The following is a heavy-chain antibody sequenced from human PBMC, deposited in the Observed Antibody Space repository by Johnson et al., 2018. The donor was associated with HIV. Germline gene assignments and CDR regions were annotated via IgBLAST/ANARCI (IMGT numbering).Heavy chain of an antibody. J-gene: IGHJ3*02. V-gene: IGHV3-11*01. D-gene: IGHD6-13*01. Sequence: VQLVESGAGVAQPGGSLRLSCAASGSTFRSYWMSWIRQAPGKGLEWVAYISSSGSTKYYADSVEGRFSMSRDNAKNSLYLQMNSLRAEDTALYYCARDPSTAAADSKDAFDIWGQGTMVTVSS. CDR3: ARDPSTAAADSKDAFDI. CDR1: GSTFRSYW. CDR2: ISSSGSTK.